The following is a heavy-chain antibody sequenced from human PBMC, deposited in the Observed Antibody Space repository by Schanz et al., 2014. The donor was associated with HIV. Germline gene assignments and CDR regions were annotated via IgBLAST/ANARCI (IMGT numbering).Heavy chain of an antibody. Sequence: QVQLVESGGGVVQPGRSLRLSCAASGFTFSSHGMHWVRQAPGKGLEWVAGISYDGTNKFYVDSVKGRFTISRDNSKNTLYLQMNSLRSEDTAVYYCAALHHSVVVTATLLDWYFDLWGRGTLVTVSS. V-gene: IGHV3-33*05. J-gene: IGHJ2*01. CDR1: GFTFSSHG. D-gene: IGHD2-21*02. CDR2: ISYDGTNK. CDR3: AALHHSVVVTATLLDWYFDL.